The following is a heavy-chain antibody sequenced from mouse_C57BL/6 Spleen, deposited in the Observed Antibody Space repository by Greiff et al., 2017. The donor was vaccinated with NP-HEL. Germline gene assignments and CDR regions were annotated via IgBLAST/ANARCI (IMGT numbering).Heavy chain of an antibody. CDR2: IYPGDGDT. D-gene: IGHD4-1*01. CDR1: GYAFSSYW. CDR3: ARGAHWAHYAMDY. Sequence: VQLQQSGAELVKPGASVKISCKASGYAFSSYWMNWVKQRPGKGLEWIGQIYPGDGDTNYNGKFKGKATLTADKSSSTAYMQLSSLTSEDSAVYFCARGAHWAHYAMDYWGQGTSVTVSS. V-gene: IGHV1-80*01. J-gene: IGHJ4*01.